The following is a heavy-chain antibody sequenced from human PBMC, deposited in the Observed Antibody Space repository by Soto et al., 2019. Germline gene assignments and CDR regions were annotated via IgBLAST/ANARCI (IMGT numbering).Heavy chain of an antibody. J-gene: IGHJ3*02. V-gene: IGHV3-11*01. D-gene: IGHD3-10*01. CDR1: GFTFSDYY. Sequence: QVQLVESGGGLVKPGGSLRLSCAASGFTFSDYYMSWIRQAPGKGLEWLSYISTSGNTIYYVDSVKGRFTISRDNAKNPLYLQMNRLRAEDTAVYYCARDYYYGSGSTTFDIWGQGTMVTVSS. CDR2: ISTSGNTI. CDR3: ARDYYYGSGSTTFDI.